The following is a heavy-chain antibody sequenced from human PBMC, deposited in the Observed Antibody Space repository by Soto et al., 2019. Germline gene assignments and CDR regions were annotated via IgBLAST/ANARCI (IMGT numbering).Heavy chain of an antibody. V-gene: IGHV1-2*04. CDR1: GYTLTGYY. D-gene: IGHD2-2*01. J-gene: IGHJ6*02. CDR3: AREFLAGVVVPAAMPADGYYYGMDV. Sequence: ASVKVCCKASGYTLTGYYMHWVRQAKEQGLEWMGWINPNSGGTNYAQKFQGWVTMTRDTSISTAYMELSRLRSDDTAVYYCAREFLAGVVVPAAMPADGYYYGMDVWGQGTTVTVSS. CDR2: INPNSGGT.